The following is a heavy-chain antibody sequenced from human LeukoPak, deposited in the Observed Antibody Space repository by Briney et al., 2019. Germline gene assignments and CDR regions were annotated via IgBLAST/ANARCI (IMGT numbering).Heavy chain of an antibody. J-gene: IGHJ4*02. CDR3: ARSWSSGWYVY. CDR1: GGSISSYY. D-gene: IGHD6-19*01. Sequence: SETLSLTCTVSGGSISSYYWSWIRQPPGKGLEWIGYIYYSGSTYYNPSLKSRVTISVDTSKNQFSLKLSSVTAADTAVFYCARSWSSGWYVYWGQGTLVTVSS. CDR2: IYYSGST. V-gene: IGHV4-59*12.